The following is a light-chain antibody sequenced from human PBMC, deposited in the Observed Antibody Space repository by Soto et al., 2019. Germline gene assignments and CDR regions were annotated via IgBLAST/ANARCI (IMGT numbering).Light chain of an antibody. CDR2: GNT. J-gene: IGLJ2*01. CDR3: QSYDNSLSGL. CDR1: SSNIGAGYD. Sequence: PVLTQPPSVSGAPGQRVTISCTGSSSNIGAGYDVHWYQQLPGSAPKLLIYGNTNRPSGVPDRFSGSKSGTSASLAITGLQAEDEADYYCQSYDNSLSGLFGGGTKLTVL. V-gene: IGLV1-40*01.